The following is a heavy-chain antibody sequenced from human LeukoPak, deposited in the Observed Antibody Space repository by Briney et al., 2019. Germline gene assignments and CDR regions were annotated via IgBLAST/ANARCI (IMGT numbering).Heavy chain of an antibody. CDR2: LYSSGST. D-gene: IGHD3-22*01. Sequence: SESLSLTRTVSGGSISSYSWNSIRQPPGKGLEWIGYLYSSGSTKSNSSPRSRVAISVDPSKNQFSLRLSSVTAADTAVYYCARRGVTTYYYDSNGSMTDAFDVWGQGTMVTVSS. V-gene: IGHV4-59*08. J-gene: IGHJ3*01. CDR3: ARRGVTTYYYDSNGSMTDAFDV. CDR1: GGSISSYS.